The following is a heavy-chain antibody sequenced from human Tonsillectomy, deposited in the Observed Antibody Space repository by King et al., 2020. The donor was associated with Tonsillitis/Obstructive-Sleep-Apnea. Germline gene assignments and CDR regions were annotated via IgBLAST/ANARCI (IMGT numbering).Heavy chain of an antibody. CDR2: ISWDGDST. CDR1: GFTFDAYT. Sequence: VQLVESGGVVVQPGGSLRLSCAASGFTFDAYTMHWVRQAPGKGLEWVSLISWDGDSTYYADSVKGRFTISQDNSKNSLYLQMNSLRTEDTALYYSARSMSYYYYMDVWGKGTTVTVSS. D-gene: IGHD2-2*01. J-gene: IGHJ6*03. V-gene: IGHV3-43*01. CDR3: ARSMSYYYYMDV.